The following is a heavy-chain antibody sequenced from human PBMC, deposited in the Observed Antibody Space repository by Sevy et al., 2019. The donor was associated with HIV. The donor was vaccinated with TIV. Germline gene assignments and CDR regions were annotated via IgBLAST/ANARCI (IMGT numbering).Heavy chain of an antibody. D-gene: IGHD3-22*01. J-gene: IGHJ4*02. CDR1: GFTLSSYA. V-gene: IGHV3-30-3*01. CDR3: ARATHSYESSSYYPTPLFDY. Sequence: GGSLRLSCAASGFTLSSYAMHWVRQAPGKGLEWVAVLSNDGSNKYYADSVKGRFTISRDNSKNTLYLQMNSLRAEDTAVYYCARATHSYESSSYYPTPLFDYWGQGTLVTVSS. CDR2: LSNDGSNK.